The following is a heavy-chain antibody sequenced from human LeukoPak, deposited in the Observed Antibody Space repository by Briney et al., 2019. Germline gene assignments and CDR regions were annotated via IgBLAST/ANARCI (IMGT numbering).Heavy chain of an antibody. V-gene: IGHV3-23*01. CDR2: LTDSGGTT. Sequence: GGSLRLSCVASGFTFSSYAMGWVRQAPGKRPEWVSSLTDSGGTTYYVDSVRGRFTISRDNSKNTLYLHMNSLRAEDTAMYYCAKKRDAFDIWGQGTVVAVSS. J-gene: IGHJ3*02. CDR3: AKKRDAFDI. CDR1: GFTFSSYA. D-gene: IGHD5-24*01.